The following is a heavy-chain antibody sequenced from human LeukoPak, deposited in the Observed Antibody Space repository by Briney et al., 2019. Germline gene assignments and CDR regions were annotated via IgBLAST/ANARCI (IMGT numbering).Heavy chain of an antibody. J-gene: IGHJ4*02. V-gene: IGHV3-74*01. CDR3: GGFEAAAGLDY. D-gene: IGHD6-13*01. CDR2: INSDGSST. Sequence: GGSLRLSCAASGFSISGYWMHWIRQAPGKGLVWVSRINSDGSSTNYVDSMKGRFTISRDKSKNTLYLQMNSLRAEDTAVYYCGGFEAAAGLDYWGQGILVTVSS. CDR1: GFSISGYW.